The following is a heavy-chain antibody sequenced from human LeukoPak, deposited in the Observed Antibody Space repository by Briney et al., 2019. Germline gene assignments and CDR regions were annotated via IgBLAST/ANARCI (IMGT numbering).Heavy chain of an antibody. CDR3: ARMSGSRLPGY. J-gene: IGHJ4*02. CDR1: GFTFSDYS. CDR2: ISSGSSAR. D-gene: IGHD3-3*01. V-gene: IGHV3-48*04. Sequence: GGSLRLSCEASGFTFSDYSLNWVRQTPGKGLEWVSYISSGSSARYYADSVKGRFTISRDDARNSLYLQMNSLRAEDTAVYYCARMSGSRLPGYWGQGTLVTVSS.